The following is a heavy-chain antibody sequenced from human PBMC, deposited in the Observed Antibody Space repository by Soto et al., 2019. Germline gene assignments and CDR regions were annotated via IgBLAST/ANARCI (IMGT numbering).Heavy chain of an antibody. J-gene: IGHJ4*02. CDR3: AKGLSDNGYSGINY. CDR1: RFTFSSYA. D-gene: IGHD2-21*01. V-gene: IGHV3-23*01. CDR2: ISGSGGTT. Sequence: EMQLLESGGGLVQPGGSLRLSCAASRFTFSSYAMSWVRQAPGKGLEWVSSISGSGGTTYYKDSVEGRFTISRDNSKNRLYLQMNSLRAEDTAVYFCAKGLSDNGYSGINYWGQGTLVTVSS.